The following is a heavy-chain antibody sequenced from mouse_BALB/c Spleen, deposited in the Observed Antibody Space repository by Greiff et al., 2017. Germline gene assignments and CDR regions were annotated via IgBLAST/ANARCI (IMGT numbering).Heavy chain of an antibody. V-gene: IGHV2-6-5*01. Sequence: QVQLQQSGPGLVAPSQSLSITCTVPGFSLTDYGVSWIRQPPGKGLEWRGVIWGGGSTYYNSALKSRLSISKDNSKSQVFLKMNSLQTDDTAMYYCAKHGLGRYYAMDYWGQGTSVTVSS. CDR3: AKHGLGRYYAMDY. CDR2: IWGGGST. CDR1: GFSLTDYG. D-gene: IGHD4-1*01. J-gene: IGHJ4*01.